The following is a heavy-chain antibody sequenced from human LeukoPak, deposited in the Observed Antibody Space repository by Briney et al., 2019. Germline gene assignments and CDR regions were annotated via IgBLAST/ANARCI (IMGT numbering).Heavy chain of an antibody. Sequence: GGSLRLSCAASGFTFGSYSMNWVRQAPGKGLEWVSSISSSSSYIYYADSVKGRFTISRDNAKNSLYLQMNSLRAEDTAVYYCARALYYYDSSGYYGYWGQGTLVTVSS. CDR2: ISSSSSYI. J-gene: IGHJ4*02. CDR1: GFTFGSYS. D-gene: IGHD3-22*01. CDR3: ARALYYYDSSGYYGY. V-gene: IGHV3-21*01.